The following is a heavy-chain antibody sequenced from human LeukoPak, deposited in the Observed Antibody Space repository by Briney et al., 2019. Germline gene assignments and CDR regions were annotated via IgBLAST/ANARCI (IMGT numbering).Heavy chain of an antibody. V-gene: IGHV1-2*02. CDR2: IIPDSGGT. J-gene: IGHJ4*02. CDR3: ARRYSPTGPFDY. D-gene: IGHD1-14*01. CDR1: GYTFTGYH. Sequence: ASVTVSCRASGYTFTGYHIYWVRQAPGQGLEWMGWIIPDSGGTGYAQKFQGRVTMTKDTSISTAYMELSRLGSDDTAVYYCARRYSPTGPFDYWGPGTLVTVSS.